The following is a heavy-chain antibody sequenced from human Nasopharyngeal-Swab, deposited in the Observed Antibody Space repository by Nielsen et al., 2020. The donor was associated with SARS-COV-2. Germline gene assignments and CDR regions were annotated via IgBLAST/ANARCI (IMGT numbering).Heavy chain of an antibody. D-gene: IGHD6-25*01. CDR2: ISYDGSNK. CDR3: ARAPGGCMDI. Sequence: GRQRPGKGLAWVAVISYDGSNKYYADSVKGRFTISRDNSKNTLYLQMNSLRAEDTAVYYCARAPGGCMDIWGQGTTVTVSS. J-gene: IGHJ6*02. V-gene: IGHV3-30-3*01.